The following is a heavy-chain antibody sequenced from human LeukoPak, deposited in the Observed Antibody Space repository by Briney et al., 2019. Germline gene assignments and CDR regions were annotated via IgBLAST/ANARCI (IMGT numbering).Heavy chain of an antibody. CDR1: GYTFTGYY. D-gene: IGHD6-6*01. V-gene: IGHV1-2*02. CDR3: ARGFPKIGFRSSSSPWYFDL. CDR2: INPNSGGT. J-gene: IGHJ2*01. Sequence: GASVKVSCKASGYTFTGYYMHWVRQAPGQGLEWMGWINPNSGGTNYAQKFQGRVTMTRDTSISTAYMELSRLRSDDTAVYYCARGFPKIGFRSSSSPWYFDLWGRGTLVTVSS.